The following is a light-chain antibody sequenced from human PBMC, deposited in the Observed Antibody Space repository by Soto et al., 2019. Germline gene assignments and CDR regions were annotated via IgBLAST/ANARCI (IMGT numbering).Light chain of an antibody. J-gene: IGKJ1*01. Sequence: DIQMAQSPSSLSASVGDSVTITCRASQSISSWLAWYQQKPGKAPKLRIYKASSIECGVPSRFSGSGSRTEFTLTISSRQPDDFATYYCQQENSYFRTFGQGTKGDIK. CDR3: QQENSYFRT. V-gene: IGKV1-5*03. CDR1: QSISSW. CDR2: KAS.